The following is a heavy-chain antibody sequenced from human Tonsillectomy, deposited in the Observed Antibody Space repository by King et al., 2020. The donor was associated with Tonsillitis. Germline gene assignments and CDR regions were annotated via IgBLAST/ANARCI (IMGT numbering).Heavy chain of an antibody. Sequence: VQLVESGGGVVQPGRSLRLSCAASGFSLSSYDMHWVRQAPGKGPEWVAVIWYDGNNKYYADSVKGRFTISRDVSENTLYLQMNSLRAEDTALYYCVRDPNSSGWLYYFDYWGQGTLVTVSS. J-gene: IGHJ4*02. D-gene: IGHD6-19*01. CDR3: VRDPNSSGWLYYFDY. V-gene: IGHV3-33*08. CDR2: IWYDGNNK. CDR1: GFSLSSYD.